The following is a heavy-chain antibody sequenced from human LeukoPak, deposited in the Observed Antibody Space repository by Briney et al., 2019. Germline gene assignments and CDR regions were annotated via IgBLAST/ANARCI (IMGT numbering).Heavy chain of an antibody. CDR3: ATDVRGLVPYYFDY. J-gene: IGHJ4*02. CDR2: IYYSGST. D-gene: IGHD3-10*02. CDR1: GGSISSYY. Sequence: SETLSLTCAVSGGSISSYYWNWIRQPPGKGLEWIGYIYYSGSTNYNPSLKSRVTISIDTSKNQLSLQLTSVTAADTAVYYCATDVRGLVPYYFDYWGQGTLVTVSS. V-gene: IGHV4-59*01.